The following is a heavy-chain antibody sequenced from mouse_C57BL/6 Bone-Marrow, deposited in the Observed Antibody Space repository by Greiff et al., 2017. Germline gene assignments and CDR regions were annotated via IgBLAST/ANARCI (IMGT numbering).Heavy chain of an antibody. V-gene: IGHV1-5*01. D-gene: IGHD1-1*01. Sequence: EVQLQESGTVLARPGASVKMSCKTSGYTFTSYWMHWVKQRPGQGLEWIGAIYPGNSDTSYNQKFKGKAKLTAVTSASTAYMELSSLTNEDSAVXYCTTVYYCGSSYYFDYWGQGTTLTVSS. CDR3: TTVYYCGSSYYFDY. J-gene: IGHJ2*01. CDR1: GYTFTSYW. CDR2: IYPGNSDT.